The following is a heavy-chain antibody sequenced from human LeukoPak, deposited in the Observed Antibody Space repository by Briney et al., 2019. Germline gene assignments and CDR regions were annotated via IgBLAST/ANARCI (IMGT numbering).Heavy chain of an antibody. CDR1: GGSFSGYY. V-gene: IGHV4-34*01. J-gene: IGHJ4*02. D-gene: IGHD3-3*01. CDR2: INHSGST. CDR3: ARGRDYDFWIDY. Sequence: SETLSLTCAVYGGSFSGYYWSWIRQPPGKGLGWIGEINHSGSTNYNSSLKSRVTISVDTSKNQFSLKLSSVTAADTAVYYCARGRDYDFWIDYWGQGTLVTVSS.